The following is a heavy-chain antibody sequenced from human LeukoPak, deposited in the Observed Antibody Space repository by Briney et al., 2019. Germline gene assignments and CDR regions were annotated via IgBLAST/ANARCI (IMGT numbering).Heavy chain of an antibody. CDR3: ARVAAAGNYYFDY. D-gene: IGHD6-13*01. Sequence: KTSETLSLTCAVYGGSFSGYYWSWIRQPPGKGLEWIGSIYYSGSTYYNPSLKSRVTISIDTSKNQFSLKLSSVTAADTAVYFCARVAAAGNYYFDYWGQGTLVTVSS. V-gene: IGHV4-34*01. CDR1: GGSFSGYY. CDR2: IYYSGST. J-gene: IGHJ4*02.